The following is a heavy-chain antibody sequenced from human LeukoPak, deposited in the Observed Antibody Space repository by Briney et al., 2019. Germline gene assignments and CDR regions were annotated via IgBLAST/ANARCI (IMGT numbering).Heavy chain of an antibody. CDR1: GSSFTSYW. Sequence: GASLQISCKGSGSSFTSYWIGWGRQLPGKGLEWMGIIYPGDSDTRYSPSFQGQVTISADKSISTAYLQWSSLKASDTAMYYCARCRGIAAAGTRAKYFDYWGQGTLVTVSS. J-gene: IGHJ4*02. D-gene: IGHD6-13*01. CDR3: ARCRGIAAAGTRAKYFDY. V-gene: IGHV5-51*01. CDR2: IYPGDSDT.